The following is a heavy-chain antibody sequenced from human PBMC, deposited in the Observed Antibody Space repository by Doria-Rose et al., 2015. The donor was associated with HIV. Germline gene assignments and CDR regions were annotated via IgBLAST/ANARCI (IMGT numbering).Heavy chain of an antibody. CDR2: IIAIFGPA. J-gene: IGHJ4*02. D-gene: IGHD5-12*01. Sequence: EWVGGIIAIFGPAKYAQKFQGRVTITADDSTGTAYLELRSLRSDDSALFYCASEGYTYGFDYWGQGTLVTVSS. V-gene: IGHV1-69*01. CDR3: ASEGYTYGFDY.